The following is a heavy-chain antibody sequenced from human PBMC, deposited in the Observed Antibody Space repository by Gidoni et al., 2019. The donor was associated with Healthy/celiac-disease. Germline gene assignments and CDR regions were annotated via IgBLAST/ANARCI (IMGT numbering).Heavy chain of an antibody. CDR3: ARQIPNYYGSGSYPLDY. Sequence: NYNPSLKSRVTISVDTSKNQFSLKLSSVTAADTAVYYCARQIPNYYGSGSYPLDYWGQGTLVTVSS. V-gene: IGHV4-59*08. J-gene: IGHJ4*02. D-gene: IGHD3-10*01.